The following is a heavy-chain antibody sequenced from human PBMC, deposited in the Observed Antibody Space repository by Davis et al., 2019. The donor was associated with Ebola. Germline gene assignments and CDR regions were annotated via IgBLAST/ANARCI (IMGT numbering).Heavy chain of an antibody. CDR3: ARETIMDQGGDAFDI. V-gene: IGHV3-66*02. CDR1: GFTFSGYR. CDR2: TYSGGNS. J-gene: IGHJ3*02. Sequence: PGPSLRPSCAPSGFTFSGYRMNWVRQALGRGLEWVSVTYSGGNSYYGESVKGRFTSSRDNSKNTVYLEMKSLRLEDTAVYYCARETIMDQGGDAFDIWGQGTLVTVSS. D-gene: IGHD3-10*01.